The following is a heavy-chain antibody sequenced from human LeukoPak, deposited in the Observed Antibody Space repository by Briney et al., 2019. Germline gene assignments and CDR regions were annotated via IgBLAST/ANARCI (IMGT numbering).Heavy chain of an antibody. CDR1: GFIFRNYG. J-gene: IGHJ4*02. CDR3: ARSSGFPLFDY. V-gene: IGHV3-21*01. CDR2: ISSSSSYI. D-gene: IGHD3-22*01. Sequence: GRSLRLSCAASGFIFRNYGMHWVRQAPGKGLEWVSSISSSSSYIYYADSVKGRFTISRDNAKNSLYLQMNSLRAEDTAVYYCARSSGFPLFDYWGQGTLVTVSS.